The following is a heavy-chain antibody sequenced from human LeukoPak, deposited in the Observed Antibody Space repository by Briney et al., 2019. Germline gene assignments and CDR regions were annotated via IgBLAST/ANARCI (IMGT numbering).Heavy chain of an antibody. J-gene: IGHJ3*02. CDR2: IYYSGST. Sequence: SETLSLTCTVSGGSISSYYWSWIRQPPGKGLEWIGYIYYSGSTNYNPSLKSRVTISVDTSKNQFSLKLSSVTAADTAVYYCARDVSFIAAAGIKGTSDIWGQGTMVTVSS. D-gene: IGHD6-13*01. CDR1: GGSISSYY. CDR3: ARDVSFIAAAGIKGTSDI. V-gene: IGHV4-59*01.